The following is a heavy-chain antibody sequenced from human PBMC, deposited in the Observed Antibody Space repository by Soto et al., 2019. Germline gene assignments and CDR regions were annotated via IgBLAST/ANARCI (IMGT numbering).Heavy chain of an antibody. CDR3: ARDEEGNYYYYGMDV. Sequence: EVQLVESGGGLVQPGGSLRLSCAASGFTFSSYWMSWVRQAPGKGLEWVANIKQDGSEKYYVDSVKGRFTISRDNAKNSLDLQMNSLRAEDTAVYYCARDEEGNYYYYGMDVWGQGTTVTVSS. V-gene: IGHV3-7*01. CDR2: IKQDGSEK. J-gene: IGHJ6*02. CDR1: GFTFSSYW.